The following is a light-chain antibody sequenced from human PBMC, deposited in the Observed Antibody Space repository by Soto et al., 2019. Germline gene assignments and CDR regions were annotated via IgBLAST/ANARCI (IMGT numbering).Light chain of an antibody. CDR3: QQYDHPPYT. Sequence: DIQLTQSPPSLSASVGDRVSITCQASLDIRNYLNWYQHKPGRAPKLLIYDASNLERGVPSRFSGSGSGTDFSLTVDSLQPEDTATYYCQQYDHPPYTFGQGTKLEIK. V-gene: IGKV1-33*01. J-gene: IGKJ2*01. CDR1: LDIRNY. CDR2: DAS.